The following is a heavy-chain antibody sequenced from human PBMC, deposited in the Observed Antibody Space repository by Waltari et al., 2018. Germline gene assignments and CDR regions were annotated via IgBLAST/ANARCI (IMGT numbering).Heavy chain of an antibody. V-gene: IGHV1-2*02. Sequence: QVQLVQSGAEVKKPGASVKVSCKASGYTFTGYYMHWVRQAPGQGLEWMGWINPNSGGTNYAQKFQGRVTMTRDTSISTAYMELSRLRSDDTAVYYCARDLGHDWATVTIYYYYYGMDVWGQGP. J-gene: IGHJ6*02. CDR3: ARDLGHDWATVTIYYYYYGMDV. CDR2: INPNSGGT. D-gene: IGHD4-17*01. CDR1: GYTFTGYY.